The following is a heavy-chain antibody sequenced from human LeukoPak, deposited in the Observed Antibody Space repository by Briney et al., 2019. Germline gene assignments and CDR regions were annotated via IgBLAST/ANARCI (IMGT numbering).Heavy chain of an antibody. J-gene: IGHJ3*01. CDR2: ISAYNGNT. Sequence: GASVKVSCTASGYTFTTYYISWVRQAPGQRLECRGWISAYNGNTNYAQKFQGRVTMTTDTSTRTAYMELRRLRSDDTAVYYCAREEGAPIAAANVWGLGTMVTVSS. V-gene: IGHV1-18*01. CDR3: AREEGAPIAAANV. D-gene: IGHD6-13*01. CDR1: GYTFTTYY.